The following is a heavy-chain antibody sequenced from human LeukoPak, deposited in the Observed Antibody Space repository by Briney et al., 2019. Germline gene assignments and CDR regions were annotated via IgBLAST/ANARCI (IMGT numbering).Heavy chain of an antibody. J-gene: IGHJ4*02. CDR3: ARAVAVAGTDY. CDR2: IWYDGSNQ. CDR1: GFTFSSYG. V-gene: IGHV3-33*01. Sequence: PGGSLRLSCAASGFTFSSYGMHWVRQAPGKGLEWVAVIWYDGSNQYYADSVKGRFTISRDNSKNTLYLQMNSLRAEDTAVYYCARAVAVAGTDYWGQGTLVTVSS. D-gene: IGHD6-19*01.